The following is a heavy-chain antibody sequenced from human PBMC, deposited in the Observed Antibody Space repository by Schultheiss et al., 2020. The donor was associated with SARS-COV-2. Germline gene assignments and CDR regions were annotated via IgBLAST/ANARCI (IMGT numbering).Heavy chain of an antibody. D-gene: IGHD3-3*01. J-gene: IGHJ4*02. Sequence: GGSLRLSCAASGFTFSSYWMHWVRQAPGKGLVWVSRINSDGSSTSYADSVKGRFTISRDNAKNTLYLQMNSLRAEDTALYYCAKEYYDFWSGYYVDWGQGTLVTVSS. V-gene: IGHV3-74*01. CDR2: INSDGSST. CDR1: GFTFSSYW. CDR3: AKEYYDFWSGYYVD.